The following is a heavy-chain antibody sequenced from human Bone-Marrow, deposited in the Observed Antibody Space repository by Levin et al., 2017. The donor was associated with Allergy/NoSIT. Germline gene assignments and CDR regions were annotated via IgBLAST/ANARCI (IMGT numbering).Heavy chain of an antibody. CDR2: VYYSGGT. D-gene: IGHD3-22*01. CDR1: GGSISSSSYY. Sequence: SETLSLTCIVSGGSISSSSYYWGWIRQPPGKGLEWIGSVYYSGGTYYNPSLKSRVSISVDTSKNRFSLELNFVTAADTAGYYCANKGSRLGHMIGVDAFDIWGPGTMVTVSS. J-gene: IGHJ3*02. CDR3: ANKGSRLGHMIGVDAFDI. V-gene: IGHV4-39*02.